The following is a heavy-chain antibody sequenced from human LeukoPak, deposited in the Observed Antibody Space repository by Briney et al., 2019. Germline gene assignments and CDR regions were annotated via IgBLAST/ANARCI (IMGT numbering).Heavy chain of an antibody. J-gene: IGHJ6*02. V-gene: IGHV3-53*01. CDR1: GFTVSSNY. D-gene: IGHD6-19*01. Sequence: GGSLRLSCAASGFTVSSNYMSWVRQAPGKGLEWVSVIYSGGSTYYADSVKGRFTISRDNSKNTLYLQMNSLRAEDTAVYYCARAPVSRYYYYGMDVWGQGTTVTVSS. CDR3: ARAPVSRYYYYGMDV. CDR2: IYSGGST.